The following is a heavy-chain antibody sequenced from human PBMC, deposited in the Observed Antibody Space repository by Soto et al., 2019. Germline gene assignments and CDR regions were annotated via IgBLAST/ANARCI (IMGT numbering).Heavy chain of an antibody. CDR1: GGTFSSYA. CDR3: ARGEAARSYYYYYYGMDV. V-gene: IGHV1-69*13. D-gene: IGHD6-6*01. CDR2: IIPIFGTA. Sequence: SVKVSCKASGGTFSSYAISWVRQAPGQGLEWMGGIIPIFGTANYAQKFQGRVTITADESTSTAYMELSSLRSEDTAVYYCARGEAARSYYYYYYGMDVWGQGTTVTVSS. J-gene: IGHJ6*02.